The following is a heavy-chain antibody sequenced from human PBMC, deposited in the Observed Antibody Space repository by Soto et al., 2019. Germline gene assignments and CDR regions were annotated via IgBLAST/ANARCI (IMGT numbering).Heavy chain of an antibody. CDR1: GDSIRSGGYY. CDR2: IDDNGGS. CDR3: AGVKGGATRRAFDS. Sequence: PSETLSLTCTVSGDSIRSGGYYWSWIRQHPGKGLGWIGYIDDNGGSYYSPSLKGRVVISVDRSENQFSLRLSSVTAADTAVYYCAGVKGGATRRAFDSWGQGTLVTVSS. D-gene: IGHD1-26*01. J-gene: IGHJ4*02. V-gene: IGHV4-31*03.